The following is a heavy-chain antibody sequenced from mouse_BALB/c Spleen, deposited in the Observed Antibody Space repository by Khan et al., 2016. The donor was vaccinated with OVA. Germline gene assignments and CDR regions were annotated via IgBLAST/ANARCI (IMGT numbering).Heavy chain of an antibody. V-gene: IGHV5-6*01. CDR2: INSDGYYT. CDR1: GFTFSTYG. Sequence: EVELVESGGDLVKPGGSLRLSCAASGFTFSTYGMSWVRQFPDKRLEWVATINSDGYYTYYPDTVKGRFTISRNNAENTLCLQMSSLKSDDTAIYYCASHLTGSFAYWGQGTLVTVSA. D-gene: IGHD4-1*01. J-gene: IGHJ3*01. CDR3: ASHLTGSFAY.